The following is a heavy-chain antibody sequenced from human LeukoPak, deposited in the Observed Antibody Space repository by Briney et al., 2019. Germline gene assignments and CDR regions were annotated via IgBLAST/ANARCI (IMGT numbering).Heavy chain of an antibody. Sequence: AGGSLRLSCAASGFTCSSYGMHWVRQAPGKGLEWVAVIWYDGSNKYYADSVKGRFTISRDNSKNTLYLQMNSLRAEDTAVYYCARDKDYYDSSGLDYWGQGTLVTVSS. J-gene: IGHJ4*02. CDR3: ARDKDYYDSSGLDY. V-gene: IGHV3-33*01. CDR2: IWYDGSNK. D-gene: IGHD3-22*01. CDR1: GFTCSSYG.